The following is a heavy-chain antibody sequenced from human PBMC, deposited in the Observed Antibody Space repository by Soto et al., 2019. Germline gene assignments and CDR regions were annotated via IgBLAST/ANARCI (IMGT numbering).Heavy chain of an antibody. CDR1: GFTLSSYW. D-gene: IGHD2-15*01. CDR3: ARLVERQCLTQ. V-gene: IGHV3-7*04. J-gene: IGHJ4*02. Sequence: ESGGGLVQPGGSLRLSCVASGFTLSSYWMSWVRQAPGRGLEWVANINQNAGKIYYVDSVKGRFTVSRDNAKNSLYLQMNSISVEDTAVYYGARLVERQCLTQWGQGTLVTVSS. CDR2: INQNAGKI.